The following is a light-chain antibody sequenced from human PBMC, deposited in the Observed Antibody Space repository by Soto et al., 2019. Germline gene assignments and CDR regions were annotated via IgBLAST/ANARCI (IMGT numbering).Light chain of an antibody. CDR3: QQYNDNWT. V-gene: IGKV1-5*03. Sequence: DIQMTQSPSTLSASVGDRVTITCRASQSISSWLAWYQQKPGKAPKLLIYKASTLQSAVPSRFSGSGSGTEFTLAISILQPDDSATYYCQQYNDNWTFGQGTKVEIK. CDR2: KAS. J-gene: IGKJ1*01. CDR1: QSISSW.